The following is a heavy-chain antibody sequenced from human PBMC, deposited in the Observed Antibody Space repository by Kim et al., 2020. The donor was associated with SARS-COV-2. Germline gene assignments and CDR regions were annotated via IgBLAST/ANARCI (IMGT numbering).Heavy chain of an antibody. V-gene: IGHV3-66*01. CDR3: ARDLVVYGDYVEY. D-gene: IGHD4-17*01. Sequence: GDSVKGRFTISRDNSKNTLYLQMNSLRAEDTAVYYCARDLVVYGDYVEYWGQGTLVTVSS. J-gene: IGHJ4*02.